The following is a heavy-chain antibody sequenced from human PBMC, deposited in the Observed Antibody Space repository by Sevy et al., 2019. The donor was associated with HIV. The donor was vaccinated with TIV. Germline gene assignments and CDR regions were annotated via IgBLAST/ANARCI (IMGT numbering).Heavy chain of an antibody. V-gene: IGHV1-69*13. CDR3: ARSPVKVLLYYYYYGMDV. Sequence: ASVKVSCKASGGTFSSYAISWVRQAPGQGLEWMGGIIPIFGTANYAQKFQGRVTITADESTSTAYMELSSLRSEDTAVYYCARSPVKVLLYYYYYGMDVWGQGTTVTVSS. CDR1: GGTFSSYA. CDR2: IIPIFGTA. J-gene: IGHJ6*02. D-gene: IGHD2-15*01.